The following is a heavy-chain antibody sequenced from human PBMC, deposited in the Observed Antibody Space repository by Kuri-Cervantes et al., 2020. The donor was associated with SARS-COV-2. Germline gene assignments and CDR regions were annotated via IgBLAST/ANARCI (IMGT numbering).Heavy chain of an antibody. D-gene: IGHD1-26*01. V-gene: IGHV3-74*01. CDR2: INSDGSVT. J-gene: IGHJ4*02. Sequence: GGSLRLSCAASGFTFSRSWMLWVRQAPGKGLVWVSRINSDGSVTSYPDSVEGRFTISRDNAKNSLYLQMDSLRAEDTAVYYCARDLYSGSYHYFDYWGQGTLVTVSS. CDR1: GFTFSRSW. CDR3: ARDLYSGSYHYFDY.